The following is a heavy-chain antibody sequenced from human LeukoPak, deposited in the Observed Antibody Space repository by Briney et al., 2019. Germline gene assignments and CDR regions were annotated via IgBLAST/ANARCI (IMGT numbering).Heavy chain of an antibody. CDR2: ISPYNGNT. CDR1: GYAFSSYD. J-gene: IGHJ4*02. CDR3: ARDGGSYGNYFDY. Sequence: ASVKVSCKASGYAFSSYDISWVRQAPGQGLEWMGWISPYNGNTNYAQKLQGRVTMTTDTSTSTAYMELKSLRSDDTAVYYCARDGGSYGNYFDYWGQGTLVTVSS. V-gene: IGHV1-18*01. D-gene: IGHD1-26*01.